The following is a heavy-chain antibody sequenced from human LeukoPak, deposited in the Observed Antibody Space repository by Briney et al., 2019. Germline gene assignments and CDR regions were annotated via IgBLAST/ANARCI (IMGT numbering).Heavy chain of an antibody. CDR1: GFTFSSYA. Sequence: GGSLRLSCAASGFTFSSYAMHWVRQAPGKGLEWVAVISYDGSNKYYADSVKGRFTISRDNSKNTLYLQMNSLRAEDSAIYYCAKDQGYCSSTSCFFDSWGQGTLVTVSS. CDR2: ISYDGSNK. D-gene: IGHD2-2*01. CDR3: AKDQGYCSSTSCFFDS. V-gene: IGHV3-30-3*01. J-gene: IGHJ4*02.